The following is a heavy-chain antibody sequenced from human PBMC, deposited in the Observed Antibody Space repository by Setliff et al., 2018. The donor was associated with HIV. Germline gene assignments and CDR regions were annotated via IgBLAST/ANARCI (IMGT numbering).Heavy chain of an antibody. V-gene: IGHV4-59*08. D-gene: IGHD3-22*01. CDR2: IYYSGGT. CDR1: SGSFSTYY. Sequence: ETLSLTCAVYSGSFSTYYWTWIRQPPGKGLEWIGSIYYSGGTDYNPSLNSRVIISVDTSKNQFSLKLSSVTAADTAVYYCARVLPYDSSGYLLYYFDYWGQGTLVTVSS. CDR3: ARVLPYDSSGYLLYYFDY. J-gene: IGHJ4*02.